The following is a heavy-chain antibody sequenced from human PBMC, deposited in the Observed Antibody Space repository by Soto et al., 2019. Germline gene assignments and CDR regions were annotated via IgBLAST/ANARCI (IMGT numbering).Heavy chain of an antibody. V-gene: IGHV4-34*01. CDR1: GGSFTDYY. CDR3: ARVRARLLSHAFDF. Sequence: QVQLQQWGAGLLKPSETLSLTCAVYGGSFTDYYWTWIRQPPGKGLEWIGEINHSGSTNYNPSLKNRITISLDTFKKQFSLKVNSVTAADTAVYFCARVRARLLSHAFDFWGQGTLVTVSS. D-gene: IGHD3-16*02. CDR2: INHSGST. J-gene: IGHJ3*01.